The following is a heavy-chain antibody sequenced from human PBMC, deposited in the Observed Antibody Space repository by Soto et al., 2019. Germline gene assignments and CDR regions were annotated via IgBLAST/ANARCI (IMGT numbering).Heavy chain of an antibody. CDR2: INPSGGST. Sequence: GTSVKVSCKASGYTFTSYYMHWVRQAPGQGLEWMGIINPSGGSTSYAQKFQGRVTMTRDTSTSTVYMELSSLRSEDTAVYYCARDIRWYYDSSGYLFYWGQGTLVTVSS. J-gene: IGHJ4*02. D-gene: IGHD3-22*01. V-gene: IGHV1-46*01. CDR3: ARDIRWYYDSSGYLFY. CDR1: GYTFTSYY.